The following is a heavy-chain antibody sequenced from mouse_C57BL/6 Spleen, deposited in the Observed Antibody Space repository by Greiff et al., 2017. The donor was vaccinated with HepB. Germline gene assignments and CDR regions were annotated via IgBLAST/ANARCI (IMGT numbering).Heavy chain of an antibody. D-gene: IGHD2-5*01. CDR2: ISSGGDYI. V-gene: IGHV5-9-1*02. CDR1: GFTFSSYA. J-gene: IGHJ4*01. CDR3: KRYSKPDYYAMDY. Sequence: EVKLVESGEGLVKPGGSLKLSCAASGFTFSSYAMSWVRQTPEKRLEWVAYISSGGDYINYADTVKGRFTISRDNARNTLYLQLSRLKSEDTAMYYCKRYSKPDYYAMDYWGQGTTVTVSS.